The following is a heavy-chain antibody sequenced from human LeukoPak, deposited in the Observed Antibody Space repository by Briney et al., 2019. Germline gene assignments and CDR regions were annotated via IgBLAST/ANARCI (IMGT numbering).Heavy chain of an antibody. CDR1: GFTFSSYS. CDR2: ISTSSTYI. CDR3: ARAPSGGSLTYYYYGMDV. V-gene: IGHV3-21*01. Sequence: PGGSLRLSCAASGFTFSSYSMNWVRQAPGKGLEWVSSISTSSTYIYYADSVKGRFTISRDNAKNSLYLQMNSLRAEDTAVYYCARAPSGGSLTYYYYGMDVWGQGTTVTVSS. J-gene: IGHJ6*02. D-gene: IGHD2-15*01.